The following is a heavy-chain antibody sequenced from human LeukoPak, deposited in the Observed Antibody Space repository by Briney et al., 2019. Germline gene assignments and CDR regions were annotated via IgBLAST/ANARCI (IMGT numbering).Heavy chain of an antibody. V-gene: IGHV3-23*01. D-gene: IGHD1-1*01. J-gene: IGHJ4*02. Sequence: GGSLRLSCAASGFTFSSYAMSWVRQAPGKGLEWVSAISGSGGSTYYADSVKGRFTISRDNSKNTLYLQMDSLRAEDTAVYYCEQLGPALDPFDYWSQGTLVTVST. CDR1: GFTFSSYA. CDR2: ISGSGGST. CDR3: EQLGPALDPFDY.